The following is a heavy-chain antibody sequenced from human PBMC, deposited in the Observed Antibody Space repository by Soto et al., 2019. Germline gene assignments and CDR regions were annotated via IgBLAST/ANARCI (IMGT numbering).Heavy chain of an antibody. CDR3: AGTISLQWYYMDV. CDR1: GDSVSSNSAA. J-gene: IGHJ6*03. CDR2: TYYRSRWYN. V-gene: IGHV6-1*01. D-gene: IGHD1-7*01. Sequence: SPTLLLTCAISGDSVSSNSAAWNWIRQSPSRGLEWLGRTYYRSRWYNDYAVSVRSRITVNADTSKNQFPLHLSSVPPEDTAVYYCAGTISLQWYYMDVWDKGPTVTVSS.